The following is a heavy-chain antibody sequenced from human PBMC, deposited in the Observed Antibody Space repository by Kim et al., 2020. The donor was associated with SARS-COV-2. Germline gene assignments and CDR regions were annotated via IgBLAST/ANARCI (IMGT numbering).Heavy chain of an antibody. CDR1: GGSISSSSYY. V-gene: IGHV4-39*01. D-gene: IGHD3-3*01. Sequence: SETLSLTCTVSGGSISSSSYYWGWIRQPPGKGLEWIGSIYYSGSTYYNPSLKSRVTISVDTSKNQFSLKLSSVTAADTAVYYCASRRSLRFLEWWWGGDDYWGQGTLVTVSS. CDR2: IYYSGST. CDR3: ASRRSLRFLEWWWGGDDY. J-gene: IGHJ4*02.